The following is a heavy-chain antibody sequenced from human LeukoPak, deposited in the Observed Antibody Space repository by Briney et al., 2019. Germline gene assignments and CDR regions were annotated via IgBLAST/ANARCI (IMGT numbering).Heavy chain of an antibody. J-gene: IGHJ4*02. Sequence: GGSLRLSCAASGFTFSSYWMSWVRQAPGKGLEWVANIKQDGSEKYYVGSVKGRFTISRDNAKNSLYLQMNSLRAEDTAVYYCARPALYDSSGYYPPEFDYWGQGTLVTVSS. D-gene: IGHD3-22*01. CDR2: IKQDGSEK. CDR3: ARPALYDSSGYYPPEFDY. CDR1: GFTFSSYW. V-gene: IGHV3-7*01.